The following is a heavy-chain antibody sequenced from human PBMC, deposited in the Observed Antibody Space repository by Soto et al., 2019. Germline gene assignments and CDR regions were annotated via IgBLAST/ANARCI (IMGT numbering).Heavy chain of an antibody. CDR2: IYYSGST. Sequence: PSETLSLTCTVSGGSISSYYWSWIRQPPGKGLEWIGYIYYSGSTNYNPSLKSRVTISVDTSKNQFSLRLSSVAAADTAVCYCARGYCSSTSCYEAYYFDYWGQGTLVTVSS. V-gene: IGHV4-59*01. J-gene: IGHJ4*02. D-gene: IGHD2-2*01. CDR1: GGSISSYY. CDR3: ARGYCSSTSCYEAYYFDY.